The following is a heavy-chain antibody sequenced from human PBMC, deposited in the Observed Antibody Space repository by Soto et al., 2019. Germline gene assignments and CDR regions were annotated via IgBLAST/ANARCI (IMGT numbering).Heavy chain of an antibody. V-gene: IGHV3-30*18. CDR3: AKDKVKGERRWLQSFFHY. CDR2: ISYDGSNK. CDR1: GFTFSSYG. D-gene: IGHD5-12*01. Sequence: QVQLVESGGGVVQPGRSLRLSCAASGFTFSSYGMHWVRQAPGKGLEWVAVISYDGSNKYYADSVKGRFTISRDNSKNTLYLQMNSLRAEDTAVYYCAKDKVKGERRWLQSFFHYWGEGTLVTVSS. J-gene: IGHJ4*02.